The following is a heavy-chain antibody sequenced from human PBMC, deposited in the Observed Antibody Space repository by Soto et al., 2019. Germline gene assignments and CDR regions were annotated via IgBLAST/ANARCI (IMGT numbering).Heavy chain of an antibody. Sequence: ASVKVSCKASGFTFTSSAVQWVRQARGQRLEWIGWIVVGSGNTNHAQKFQERVTIARDMSTSTAYMELSSLRSEDTAVYYCVEERADGIVYYGTDVWGQGTTVTVSS. D-gene: IGHD6-13*01. CDR1: GFTFTSSA. J-gene: IGHJ6*02. CDR2: IVVGSGNT. CDR3: VEERADGIVYYGTDV. V-gene: IGHV1-58*01.